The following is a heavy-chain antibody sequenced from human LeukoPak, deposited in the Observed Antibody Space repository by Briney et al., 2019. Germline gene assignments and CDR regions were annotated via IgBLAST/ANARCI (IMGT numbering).Heavy chain of an antibody. J-gene: IGHJ6*04. CDR3: ARIYVGDMDV. CDR2: INHSGST. V-gene: IGHV4-34*01. Sequence: PSETLSLTCAVYGVSFSGYYWSWIRQPPGKGLEWIGEINHSGSTNYNPSLKSRVTISVDTSKNQFSLKLSSVTAADTAVYYCARIYVGDMDVWGKGTTVTVSS. D-gene: IGHD5/OR15-5a*01. CDR1: GVSFSGYY.